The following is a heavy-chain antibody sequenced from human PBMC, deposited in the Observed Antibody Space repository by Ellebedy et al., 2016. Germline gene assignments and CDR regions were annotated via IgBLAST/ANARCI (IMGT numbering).Heavy chain of an antibody. CDR2: IFSSGRT. D-gene: IGHD3-9*01. CDR1: GGSVSSDASH. J-gene: IGHJ3*01. Sequence: SETLSLTXTVSGGSVSSDASHWSWIRQRPGKGLEWIGYIFSSGRTHYNPSLESRITMSVDTSKNQFSLKLDSVTAADTAVYFCATYDVMIGGRGAWGQGTLVTVSS. CDR3: ATYDVMIGGRGA. V-gene: IGHV4-31*03.